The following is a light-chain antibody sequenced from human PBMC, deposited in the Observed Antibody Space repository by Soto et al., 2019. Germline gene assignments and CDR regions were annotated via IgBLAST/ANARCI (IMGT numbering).Light chain of an antibody. CDR2: GNS. Sequence: QSVLTQPPSVSGAPGQRVTISCTGSSSNIGAGYDVHWYQQLPGTAPKLLIYGNSNRPSGVPDRFAVSKSGTSASLAITGLQAEEEADYYCQSYDSSLSGYVFGTGTKLTVL. V-gene: IGLV1-40*01. CDR3: QSYDSSLSGYV. CDR1: SSNIGAGYD. J-gene: IGLJ1*01.